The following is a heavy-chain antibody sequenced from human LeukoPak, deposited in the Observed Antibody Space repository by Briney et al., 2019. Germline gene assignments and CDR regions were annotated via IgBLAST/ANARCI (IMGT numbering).Heavy chain of an antibody. D-gene: IGHD3-22*01. CDR3: ARPFDSHGRLDH. CDR2: IYPGDDDI. J-gene: IGHJ4*02. CDR1: EYIFTREW. Sequence: GESLKISCKASEYIFTREWIAWVRQMPGKGPEWMGMIYPGDDDIRYSPSFRGQVTISADKSITTAYLQWSSLKASDTAMYFCARPFDSHGRLDHWGQGTLVTVSS. V-gene: IGHV5-51*01.